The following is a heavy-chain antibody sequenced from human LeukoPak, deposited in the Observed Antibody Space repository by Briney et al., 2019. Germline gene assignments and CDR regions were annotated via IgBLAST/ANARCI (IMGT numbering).Heavy chain of an antibody. V-gene: IGHV1-69*13. CDR2: IIPIFGTA. CDR1: GGTFSSYA. Sequence: SVKVSCKASGGTFSSYAISWVRQAPGQGLEWMGGIIPIFGTANYAQKFQGRVTITADESTSTAYMELSSLRAEDTAVYYCARDKVGIAAAGTGRWFDPWGQGTLVTVSS. D-gene: IGHD6-13*01. CDR3: ARDKVGIAAAGTGRWFDP. J-gene: IGHJ5*02.